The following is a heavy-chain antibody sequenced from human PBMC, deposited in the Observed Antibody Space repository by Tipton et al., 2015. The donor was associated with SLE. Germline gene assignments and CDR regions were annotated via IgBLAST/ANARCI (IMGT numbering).Heavy chain of an antibody. V-gene: IGHV4-39*01. CDR3: ARHGNQDY. Sequence: TLSLTCTVSGVSFSSYYWGWIRQPPGKGLEWIGSIYYSGSTYYNPSLKSRVTISVDTSKNQFSLKLSSVTAADTAVYYCARHGNQDYWGQGTLVTVSS. CDR2: IYYSGST. CDR1: GVSFSSYY. J-gene: IGHJ4*02. D-gene: IGHD4-23*01.